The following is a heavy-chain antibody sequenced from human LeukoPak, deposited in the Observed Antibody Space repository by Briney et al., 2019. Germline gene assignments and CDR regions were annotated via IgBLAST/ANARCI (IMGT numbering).Heavy chain of an antibody. D-gene: IGHD1-26*01. CDR3: ARGGVGGNSVSFYYFDY. CDR1: GYTFSSYY. Sequence: VSVKVSCKTSGYTFSSYYMHWVRQAPGQDLEWMGIINPSVGSASYAQKFQDRVTMTSDTSTSTVYMDLSSLRSEDTAVYYCARGGVGGNSVSFYYFDYWGQGTLVTVSS. CDR2: INPSVGSA. V-gene: IGHV1-46*01. J-gene: IGHJ4*02.